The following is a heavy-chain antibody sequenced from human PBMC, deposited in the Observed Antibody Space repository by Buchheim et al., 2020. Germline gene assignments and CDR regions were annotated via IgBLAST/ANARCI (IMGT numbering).Heavy chain of an antibody. D-gene: IGHD3-9*01. J-gene: IGHJ5*02. CDR1: GGSFSGYY. V-gene: IGHV4-34*01. CDR2: INHSGST. CDR3: ARDGRYLNWFDP. Sequence: QVQLQQWGAGLLKPSETLSLTCAVSGGSFSGYYWSWIRQPPGKGLEWIGEINHSGSTNYNPSLKSRVTISVDTSKNKFSLKLSSVTAADTAVYYCARDGRYLNWFDPWGQGTL.